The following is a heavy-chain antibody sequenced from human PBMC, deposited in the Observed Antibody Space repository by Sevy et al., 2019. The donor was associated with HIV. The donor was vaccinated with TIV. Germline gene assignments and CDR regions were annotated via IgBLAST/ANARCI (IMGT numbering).Heavy chain of an antibody. V-gene: IGHV3-30-3*01. CDR2: ISYDGSNK. CDR1: GFTFSNYT. D-gene: IGHD6-19*01. CDR3: SRDLASGWWGGVDY. Sequence: GGSLRLSCAASGFTFSNYTIHWVRQAPGKGLEWVAVISYDGSNKYYADSVEGRFTVSRDNSKNTLYLQMNSLRAEDTAGYYCSRDLASGWWGGVDYWGQGTLVTVSS. J-gene: IGHJ4*02.